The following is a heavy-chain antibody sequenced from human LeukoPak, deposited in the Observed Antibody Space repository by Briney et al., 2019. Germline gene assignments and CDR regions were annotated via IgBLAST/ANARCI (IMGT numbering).Heavy chain of an antibody. CDR1: GFTFSNYA. J-gene: IGHJ4*02. CDR2: IGASGGSA. D-gene: IGHD3-10*01. V-gene: IGHV3-23*01. Sequence: GGSLRLSCAASGFTFSNYAMNWVRQAPGKGLEWVSSIGASGGSAYYADSVKGRFTISRDNSKNTLYLQMNSLRLEDTAVYYCAKFSSGGSGSLWGRADNRIDYWGQGTLVTVSS. CDR3: AKFSSGGSGSLWGRADNRIDY.